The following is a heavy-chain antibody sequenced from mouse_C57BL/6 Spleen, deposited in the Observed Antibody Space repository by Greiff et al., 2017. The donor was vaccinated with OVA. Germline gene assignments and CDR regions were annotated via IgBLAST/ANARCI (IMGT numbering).Heavy chain of an antibody. CDR2: INPNNGGT. CDR1: GYTFTDYN. Sequence: EVKLQESGPELVKPGASVKMSCKASGYTFTDYNMHWVKQSPGKSLEWIGYINPNNGGTSYNQKFKGKATLTVNKSSSTAYMELRSLTSEDSAVYYCVRGGGGFAYWGQGTLVTVSA. J-gene: IGHJ3*01. V-gene: IGHV1-22*01. CDR3: VRGGGGFAY.